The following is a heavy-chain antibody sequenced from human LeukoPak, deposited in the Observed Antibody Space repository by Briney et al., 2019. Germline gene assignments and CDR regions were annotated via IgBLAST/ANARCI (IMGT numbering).Heavy chain of an antibody. J-gene: IGHJ6*03. CDR1: RGSISSGNYY. CDR2: INHSGST. Sequence: SETLSLTCTVSRGSISSGNYYWSWIRQPAGKGLEWIGEINHSGSTNYNPSLKSRVTISVDTSKNQFSLKLSSVTAADTAVYYCALNYYMDVWGKGTAVTISS. V-gene: IGHV4-61*10. CDR3: ALNYYMDV.